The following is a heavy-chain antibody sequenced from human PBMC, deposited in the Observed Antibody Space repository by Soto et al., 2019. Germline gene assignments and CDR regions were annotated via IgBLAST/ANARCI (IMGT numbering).Heavy chain of an antibody. CDR3: ANRPGGLVLFGYNWFDP. Sequence: GGSLRLSCAASGFTFSSYAMSWVRQAPGKGLEWVSAISGSGGSTYYADSVKGRFTISRDNSKNTLYLQMSSLRAEDTAVYYCANRPGGLVLFGYNWFDPWGQGTLVTVSS. J-gene: IGHJ5*02. V-gene: IGHV3-23*01. CDR2: ISGSGGST. CDR1: GFTFSSYA. D-gene: IGHD6-6*01.